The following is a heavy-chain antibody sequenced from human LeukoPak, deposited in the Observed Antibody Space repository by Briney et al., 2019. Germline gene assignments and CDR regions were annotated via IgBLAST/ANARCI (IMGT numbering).Heavy chain of an antibody. J-gene: IGHJ4*02. Sequence: PGRSLRLSCAASGFAFSSYGMHWVRQAPGKGLEWVAVIWYDGSNKYYADSVKGRFTISRDNSKNTLYLQMNSLRAGDTAVYYCARDLWEPGYWGQGTLVTVSS. CDR2: IWYDGSNK. D-gene: IGHD1-26*01. CDR1: GFAFSSYG. V-gene: IGHV3-33*01. CDR3: ARDLWEPGY.